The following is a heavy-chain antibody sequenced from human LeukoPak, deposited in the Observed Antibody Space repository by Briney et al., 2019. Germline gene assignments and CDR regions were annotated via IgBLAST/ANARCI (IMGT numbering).Heavy chain of an antibody. CDR2: ISYDGSNK. D-gene: IGHD5-12*01. CDR3: AKGSGYSGYVGHHDY. V-gene: IGHV3-30*18. Sequence: GGSLRLSCAASGFTFSSYGMHWVRQAPGKGLEWVAVISYDGSNKYYADSVKGRFTISRDNSKNTLYLQMNSLRAEDTAVYYCAKGSGYSGYVGHHDYWGQGTLVTVSS. J-gene: IGHJ4*02. CDR1: GFTFSSYG.